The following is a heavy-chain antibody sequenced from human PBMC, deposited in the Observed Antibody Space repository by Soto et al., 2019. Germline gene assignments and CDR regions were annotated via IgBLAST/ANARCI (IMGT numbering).Heavy chain of an antibody. J-gene: IGHJ3*02. CDR3: ARDFRLPKMDAFDI. CDR2: IKQDGSEK. CDR1: GFTFSSYW. D-gene: IGHD2-2*01. Sequence: GGSLRLSCAASGFTFSSYWMSWVRQAPGKGLEWVANIKQDGSEKYYVDSVKGRFTISRDNAKNSLYLQMNSLRAEDTAVYYCARDFRLPKMDAFDIWGQGTMVTVSS. V-gene: IGHV3-7*05.